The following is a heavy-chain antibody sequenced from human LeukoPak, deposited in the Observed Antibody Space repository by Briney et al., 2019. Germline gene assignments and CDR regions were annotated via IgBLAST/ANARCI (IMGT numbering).Heavy chain of an antibody. D-gene: IGHD2-15*01. Sequence: SETLSLTCTVSGGSISSGDYYWSWIRQPPGKGLKWIGYIYYSGSTYYNPSLKSRVTISVDTSKNQFSLKLSSVTAADTAVYYCARARVYCSGGSCYGYYYYGMEVWGQGTTVTVSS. CDR2: IYYSGST. J-gene: IGHJ6*02. CDR3: ARARVYCSGGSCYGYYYYGMEV. CDR1: GGSISSGDYY. V-gene: IGHV4-30-4*01.